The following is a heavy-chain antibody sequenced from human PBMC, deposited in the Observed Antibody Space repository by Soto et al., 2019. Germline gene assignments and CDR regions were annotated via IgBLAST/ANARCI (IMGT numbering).Heavy chain of an antibody. Sequence: PSETLSLTCTVSGDCISSYYWSWIRQPPGKGLEWIGYFYYSGSTYYNPSLKSRVTISVNTSKNQFSLKLSSVTAADTAVYYCARSVFPWAQGTLVTVSS. CDR1: GDCISSYY. CDR2: FYYSGST. V-gene: IGHV4-59*06. CDR3: ARSVFP. J-gene: IGHJ5*02.